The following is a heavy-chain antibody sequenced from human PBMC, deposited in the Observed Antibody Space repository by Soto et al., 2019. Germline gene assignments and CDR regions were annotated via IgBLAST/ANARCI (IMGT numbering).Heavy chain of an antibody. CDR2: IWYDGSNK. CDR3: ASFIGFGELSRVARHENWFAL. D-gene: IGHD3-10*01. Sequence: PGGSLRLSCAASGFTFSSYGMHWVRQAPGKGLEWVAVIWYDGSNKYYADSVKGRFTISRDNSKNTLYLQMNSLRAEDTAVYYCASFIGFGELSRVARHENWFALWGQGTLVIVSS. CDR1: GFTFSSYG. V-gene: IGHV3-33*01. J-gene: IGHJ5*02.